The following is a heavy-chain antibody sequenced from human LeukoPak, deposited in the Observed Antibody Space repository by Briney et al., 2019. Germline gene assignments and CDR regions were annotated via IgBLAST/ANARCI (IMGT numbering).Heavy chain of an antibody. CDR3: ARAHGAYGYSSGWENGLDP. CDR1: GFTFSSYE. D-gene: IGHD6-19*01. J-gene: IGHJ5*02. V-gene: IGHV3-48*03. CDR2: ISIEGNTI. Sequence: PGGSLRLSCVASGFTFSSYEMNWVRQAPGKGPEWISYISIEGNTIWYADSVKGRFTSSRDNVKNVLYLQMDSLRADDTAVYYCARAHGAYGYSSGWENGLDPWGQGALVTVSS.